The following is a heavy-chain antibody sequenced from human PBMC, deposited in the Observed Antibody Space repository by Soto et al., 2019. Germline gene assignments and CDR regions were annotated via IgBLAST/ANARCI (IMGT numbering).Heavy chain of an antibody. D-gene: IGHD3-3*02. CDR1: GFTVSSYA. Sequence: GSLRRSGAASGFTVSSYARSWVRQATGKGLEWVSAISGSGGSTYYADSVKGRFTISRDNSKNTLYLQMNSLRAEDTAVYYCAKVSLRLSYFDYWGQGTLVTVSS. V-gene: IGHV3-23*01. CDR2: ISGSGGST. J-gene: IGHJ4*02. CDR3: AKVSLRLSYFDY.